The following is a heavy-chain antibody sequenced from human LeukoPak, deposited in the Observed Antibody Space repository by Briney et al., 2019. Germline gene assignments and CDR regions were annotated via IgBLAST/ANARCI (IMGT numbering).Heavy chain of an antibody. D-gene: IGHD5-24*01. Sequence: SETLSLTCTVSGGSISSGGYYWSWIRQPPGKGLEWIGYIYHSGSTYYNPSLKSRVTITVDRSKNQFSLKLSSVTAADTAVYYCARDSNLDGYNSVDIWGQGTMVTVSS. V-gene: IGHV4-30-2*01. CDR3: ARDSNLDGYNSVDI. J-gene: IGHJ3*02. CDR1: GGSISSGGYY. CDR2: IYHSGST.